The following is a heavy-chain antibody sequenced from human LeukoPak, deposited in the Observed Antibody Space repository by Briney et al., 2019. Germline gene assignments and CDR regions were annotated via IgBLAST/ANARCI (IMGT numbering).Heavy chain of an antibody. D-gene: IGHD3-10*01. CDR3: ARIYYFGDNNWRYFDN. J-gene: IGHJ4*02. V-gene: IGHV3-7*01. Sequence: GGSLRLSCAASGFTFNSYWMSWVRQAPGKGLEWVANIDPDGSEKQYGDSVKGRFTTSRDNAKNSLYLQMNSLSAEDTAIYYCARIYYFGDNNWRYFDNWGQETLVTVSS. CDR1: GFTFNSYW. CDR2: IDPDGSEK.